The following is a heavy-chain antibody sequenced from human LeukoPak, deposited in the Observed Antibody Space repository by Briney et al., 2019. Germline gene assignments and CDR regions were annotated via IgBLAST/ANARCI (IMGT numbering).Heavy chain of an antibody. V-gene: IGHV3-23*01. Sequence: PGGSLRLSCAASGFTFNNYAMNGVRQAPGKGLEWVSSISGGGETTYYADSAKGRFAISRDNSQNTLYLQMNSLRAEDTAVYYCASDYADYVGYFFFDYWGQGTLVTVSS. CDR2: ISGGGETT. D-gene: IGHD4-17*01. CDR3: ASDYADYVGYFFFDY. CDR1: GFTFNNYA. J-gene: IGHJ4*02.